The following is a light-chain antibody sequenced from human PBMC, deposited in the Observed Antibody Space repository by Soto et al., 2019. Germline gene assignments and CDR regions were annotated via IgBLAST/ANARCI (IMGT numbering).Light chain of an antibody. CDR1: QSVSSY. CDR2: DAS. CDR3: QQRSNSFT. V-gene: IGKV3-11*01. J-gene: IGKJ3*01. Sequence: EIVLTQSPATLSLSPGERATLSCRASQSVSSYLAWYQQKPGQAPRLLIYDASTRATGIPARFSGSGSGTDFTLTISSLEPEDFAVYYFQQRSNSFTFGRGTKVDIK.